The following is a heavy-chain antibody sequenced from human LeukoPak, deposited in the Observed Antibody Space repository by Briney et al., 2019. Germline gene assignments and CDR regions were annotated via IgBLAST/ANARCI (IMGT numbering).Heavy chain of an antibody. V-gene: IGHV4-59*01. CDR2: IYYSGST. D-gene: IGHD3-10*01. CDR3: ARVVWFGELCWFDP. J-gene: IGHJ5*02. CDR1: GGSISSYY. Sequence: SETLSLTCTVSGGSISSYYWSWIRRPPGKGLEWIGYIYYSGSTNYNPSLKSRVTISVDTSKNQFSLKLSSVTAADTAVYYCARVVWFGELCWFDPWGQGTLVTVSS.